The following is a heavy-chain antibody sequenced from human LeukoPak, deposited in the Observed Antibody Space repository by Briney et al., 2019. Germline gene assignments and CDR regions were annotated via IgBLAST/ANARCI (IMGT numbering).Heavy chain of an antibody. Sequence: GGSLRLSCAASGFTFSSYWMSWVRQAPGKGLEWVANITQDGSEKYYVDSVKGRFTISRDNAKNSLYLQMNILRAEDTALYHCAADGSGTTSKAEWGEGTLVTVSS. J-gene: IGHJ4*02. CDR3: AADGSGTTSKAE. CDR1: GFTFSSYW. V-gene: IGHV3-7*01. CDR2: ITQDGSEK. D-gene: IGHD1-7*01.